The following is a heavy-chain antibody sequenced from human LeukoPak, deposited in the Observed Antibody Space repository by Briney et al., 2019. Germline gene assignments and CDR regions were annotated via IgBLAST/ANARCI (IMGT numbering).Heavy chain of an antibody. CDR3: ARFGVESIVVVIDYWYFDL. V-gene: IGHV3-11*04. CDR1: GFTFSDYY. D-gene: IGHD2-21*01. CDR2: ISSSGSTI. Sequence: AGGSLRLSCAASGFTFSDYYMSWIRQAPGKGLEWVSYISSSGSTIYYADSVKGRFTISRDNAKNSLYLQMNSLRAEDTAVYYCARFGVESIVVVIDYWYFDLWGRGTLVTVSS. J-gene: IGHJ2*01.